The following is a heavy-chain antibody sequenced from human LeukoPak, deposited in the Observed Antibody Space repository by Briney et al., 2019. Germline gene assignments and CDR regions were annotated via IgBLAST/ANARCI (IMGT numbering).Heavy chain of an antibody. CDR3: ARNNGMDV. V-gene: IGHV3-7*03. J-gene: IGHJ6*02. Sequence: GGSLRLSCAASGFALSSHWMTWVRQVPGRGPEWVANVNRDGSETYYLDSVKGRFTISKDNAKNSLYLQMNSLRAEDTVLYHCARNNGMDVWGQGTTVIVSS. CDR2: VNRDGSET. CDR1: GFALSSHW.